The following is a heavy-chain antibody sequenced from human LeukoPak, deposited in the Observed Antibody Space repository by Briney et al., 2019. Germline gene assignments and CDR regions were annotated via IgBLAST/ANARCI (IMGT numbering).Heavy chain of an antibody. V-gene: IGHV3-7*01. J-gene: IGHJ4*01. CDR2: INLDGNEV. CDR3: ASGRHDFVH. D-gene: IGHD3-16*01. CDR1: GFAFSTYW. Sequence: PGGSLRLSCSASGFAFSTYWMTWVRQAPGKGLEWVANINLDGNEVHYVDSLKDRFTISRDNARNSLYLQMNSPRAEDTAVYYCASGRHDFVHWGHGTLVTVSS.